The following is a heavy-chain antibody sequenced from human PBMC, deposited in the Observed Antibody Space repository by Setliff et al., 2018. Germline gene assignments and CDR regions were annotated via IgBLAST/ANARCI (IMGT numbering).Heavy chain of an antibody. CDR3: ARGRMRGSCSGPSCTYDPFDI. Sequence: GASVKVSCKATGYTLSRHYMHWVRQVPGQGLEWMGIINVSGGSASYAEKFQGRVTMTRDTSTSTIYMELASLISEDTAVYYCARGRMRGSCSGPSCTYDPFDIWGQGTPVTVSS. CDR2: INVSGGSA. CDR1: GYTLSRHY. D-gene: IGHD2-2*01. V-gene: IGHV1-46*01. J-gene: IGHJ3*02.